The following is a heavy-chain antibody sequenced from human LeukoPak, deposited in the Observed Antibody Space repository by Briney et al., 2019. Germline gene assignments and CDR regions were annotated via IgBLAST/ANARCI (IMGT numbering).Heavy chain of an antibody. J-gene: IGHJ3*02. CDR2: IIPIFGTA. Sequence: ASVKVSCKASGGTFSSYAISWVRQAPGQGLEWMGGIIPIFGTANYAQKFQGRVTITADESTSTAYMELSSLRSEDTAVYSCARERVRILTGYYQGDAFDIWGQGTMVTVSS. CDR3: ARERVRILTGYYQGDAFDI. V-gene: IGHV1-69*01. D-gene: IGHD3-9*01. CDR1: GGTFSSYA.